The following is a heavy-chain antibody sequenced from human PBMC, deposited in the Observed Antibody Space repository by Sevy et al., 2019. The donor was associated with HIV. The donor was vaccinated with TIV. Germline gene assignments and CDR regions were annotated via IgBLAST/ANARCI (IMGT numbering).Heavy chain of an antibody. V-gene: IGHV3-30*18. Sequence: GESLKISCAASGFTFSSYGMHWVRQAPGKGLEWVAVISYDGSNKYYADSVKGRFTISRDNSKNTMYLQMNSLRAENTAVYYCAKDGRGYSYGYYRSYYYYGMDVWGQGTTVTVSS. J-gene: IGHJ6*02. D-gene: IGHD5-18*01. CDR3: AKDGRGYSYGYYRSYYYYGMDV. CDR2: ISYDGSNK. CDR1: GFTFSSYG.